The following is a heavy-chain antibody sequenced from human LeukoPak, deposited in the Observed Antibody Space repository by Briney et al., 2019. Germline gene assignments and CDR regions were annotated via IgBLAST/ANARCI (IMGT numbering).Heavy chain of an antibody. CDR1: GLTFSSYS. D-gene: IGHD6-19*01. CDR2: ISSSSGYI. Sequence: PGGSLRPSCAASGLTFSSYSMNWVRQAPGKGLEWVSSISSSSGYIYYADSVKGRFTISRDNAKNSLYLQMNSLRAEDTAVYYCASLGKSTSFQWLASEHYFDYWGQGTLVTVSS. J-gene: IGHJ4*02. V-gene: IGHV3-21*01. CDR3: ASLGKSTSFQWLASEHYFDY.